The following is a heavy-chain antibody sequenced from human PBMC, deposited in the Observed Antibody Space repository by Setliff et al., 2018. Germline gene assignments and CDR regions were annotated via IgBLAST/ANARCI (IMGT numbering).Heavy chain of an antibody. CDR1: GFTFSSYS. CDR2: IDISSTTI. D-gene: IGHD6-19*01. CDR3: AKDVGLGSGWSYFDY. V-gene: IGHV3-48*01. Sequence: GGSLRLSCAASGFTFSSYSMKWVRQAPGKGLEWISYIDISSTTIYYADSVKGRFTISRDNSRNTLYLQMDSLRADDTAVYFCAKDVGLGSGWSYFDYWGQGALVTVSS. J-gene: IGHJ4*02.